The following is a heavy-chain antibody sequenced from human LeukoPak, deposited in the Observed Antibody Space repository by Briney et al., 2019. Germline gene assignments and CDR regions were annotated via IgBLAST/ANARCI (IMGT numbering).Heavy chain of an antibody. CDR3: ARAYGPTDYFDY. V-gene: IGHV4-61*02. D-gene: IGHD2-8*01. Sequence: PSETLSLTCTVSGASISSGSFYWNWIRQPAGKGLEWVGRSYSSGSYNYNPSLKSRVTISVDTSKNQFSLKLTSVTATDTAVYYCARAYGPTDYFDYWGQGTLVTVSS. CDR1: GASISSGSFY. CDR2: SYSSGSY. J-gene: IGHJ4*02.